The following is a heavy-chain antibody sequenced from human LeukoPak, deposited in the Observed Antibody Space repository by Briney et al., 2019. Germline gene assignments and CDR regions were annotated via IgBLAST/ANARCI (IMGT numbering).Heavy chain of an antibody. J-gene: IGHJ4*02. D-gene: IGHD6-13*01. CDR1: GFTFSSYA. V-gene: IGHV3-48*04. CDR2: ISTSGSTI. Sequence: GGSLRLSCAASGFTFSSYAMSWVRQAPGKGLEWVSYISTSGSTIYYADSVKGQFTISRDNAKNSLYLQMNSLRAEDTAVYYCAREPTYTSSWHTACDYWGQGTLVTVSS. CDR3: AREPTYTSSWHTACDY.